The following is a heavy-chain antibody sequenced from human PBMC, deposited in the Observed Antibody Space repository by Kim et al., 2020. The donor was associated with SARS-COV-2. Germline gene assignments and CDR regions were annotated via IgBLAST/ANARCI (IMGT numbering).Heavy chain of an antibody. D-gene: IGHD3-16*01. V-gene: IGHV4-59*01. Sequence: LKSRVTISVDTSKTQFSLKLSSVTAADTAVYYCARALYYGRGYYYYGMDVWGQGTTVTVSS. CDR3: ARALYYGRGYYYYGMDV. J-gene: IGHJ6*02.